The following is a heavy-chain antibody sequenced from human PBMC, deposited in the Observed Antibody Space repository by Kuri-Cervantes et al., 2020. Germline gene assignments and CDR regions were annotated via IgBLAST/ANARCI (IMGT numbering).Heavy chain of an antibody. CDR2: INHSGST. V-gene: IGHV4-34*01. CDR1: GGSFSGYY. CDR3: ARVSTMVQGNYYYYMDV. J-gene: IGHJ6*03. D-gene: IGHD3-10*01. Sequence: SETPSLTCAVYGGSFSGYYWSWIRQPPGKGLEWIGEINHSGSTNYNPSLRSRVTISVDKSKNQFSLKLSSVTAADTAVYYCARVSTMVQGNYYYYMDVWGKGTTVTVSS.